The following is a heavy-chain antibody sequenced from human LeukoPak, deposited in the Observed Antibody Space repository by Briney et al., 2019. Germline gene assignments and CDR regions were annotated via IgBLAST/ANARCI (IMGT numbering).Heavy chain of an antibody. CDR3: AQMTDSTPYSSGTFDS. J-gene: IGHJ4*02. Sequence: PGGSLRLSCSASGFTLRCYAMGWVRQAPGKGLEWVSALSDTGDKTYYADSMKGRFTISRDNSRNTLYLQMSRLRAEDTALFYCAQMTDSTPYSSGTFDSWGQGTLVTVSS. D-gene: IGHD3-10*01. CDR1: GFTLRCYA. CDR2: LSDTGDKT. V-gene: IGHV3-23*01.